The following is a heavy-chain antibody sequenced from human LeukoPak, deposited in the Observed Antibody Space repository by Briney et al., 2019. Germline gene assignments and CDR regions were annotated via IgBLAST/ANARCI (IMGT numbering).Heavy chain of an antibody. Sequence: ASVKVSCKVSGYTLTELSMHWVRQAPGKGLEWMGGFDPEDGETIYAQKFQGRVTMTEDTSTDTAYMELSSLRAEDMAVYYCARRGEVAGTGSTAFDIWGQGTMVTVSS. J-gene: IGHJ3*02. V-gene: IGHV1-24*01. CDR3: ARRGEVAGTGSTAFDI. D-gene: IGHD6-19*01. CDR2: FDPEDGET. CDR1: GYTLTELS.